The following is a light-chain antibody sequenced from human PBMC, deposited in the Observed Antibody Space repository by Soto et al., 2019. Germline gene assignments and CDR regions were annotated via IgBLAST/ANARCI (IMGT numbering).Light chain of an antibody. Sequence: EIVLTQSPATLSLSPGERATLSCRASQSVSSYLAWYQQKPGQAPRLLIYDASNSATGIPARFSGSGSGTDFTLTISSLEPEDFAVYYCQQRSNWPPLTFGGGTKVEIK. V-gene: IGKV3-11*01. CDR1: QSVSSY. J-gene: IGKJ4*01. CDR2: DAS. CDR3: QQRSNWPPLT.